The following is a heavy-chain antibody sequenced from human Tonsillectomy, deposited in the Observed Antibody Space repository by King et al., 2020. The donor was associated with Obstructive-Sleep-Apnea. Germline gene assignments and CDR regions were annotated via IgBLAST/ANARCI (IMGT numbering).Heavy chain of an antibody. D-gene: IGHD3-9*01. CDR3: ARDLTGMDV. CDR2: IIPMSGTS. J-gene: IGHJ6*02. CDR1: GGTVTTDT. V-gene: IGHV1-69*01. Sequence: QLVQSGAEVKKPGSSVTVSCKASGGTVTTDTISWVRQAPGQGLEWMGGIIPMSGTSHYAQKCQGRVIITAGASTNIVFMQLNSLRSEDTAVYDCARDLTGMDVWGQGTSVAVSS.